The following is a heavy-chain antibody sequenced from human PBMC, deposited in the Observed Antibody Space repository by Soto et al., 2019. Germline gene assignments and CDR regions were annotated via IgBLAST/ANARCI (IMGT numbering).Heavy chain of an antibody. CDR2: IYHSGST. J-gene: IGHJ4*02. D-gene: IGHD3-9*01. CDR1: GGSISSYY. Sequence: PSETLSLTCTVSGGSISSYYWSWIRQPPGKGLEWIGYIYHSGSTNYNPSLKSRVTISVDTSKNQFSLKLSAVTAADTAVYFCARTTFYDVFTAYYSLFDYWGQGTMVTVSS. CDR3: ARTTFYDVFTAYYSLFDY. V-gene: IGHV4-59*12.